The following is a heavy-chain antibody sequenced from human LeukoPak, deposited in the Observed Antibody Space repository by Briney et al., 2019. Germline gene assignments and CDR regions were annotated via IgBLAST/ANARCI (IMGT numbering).Heavy chain of an antibody. Sequence: ASVKVSCKASGYTFTSYGISWVRQAPGQGLEWMGWTSAYNGNTNYAQKLQGRVTMTTDTSTSTAYMELRSLRSDDTAVYYCARDNEYYYDSSGKNAFDIWGQGTMVAVSS. V-gene: IGHV1-18*01. J-gene: IGHJ3*02. CDR1: GYTFTSYG. CDR3: ARDNEYYYDSSGKNAFDI. D-gene: IGHD3-22*01. CDR2: TSAYNGNT.